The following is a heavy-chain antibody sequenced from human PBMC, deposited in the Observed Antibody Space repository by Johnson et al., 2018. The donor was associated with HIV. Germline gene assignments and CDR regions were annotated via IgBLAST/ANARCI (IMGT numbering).Heavy chain of an antibody. D-gene: IGHD1-26*01. CDR3: ARDLSEGELGHAFDI. Sequence: QVQLVESGGGLVQPGGSLRLSCAASGFTFSNYAMHWVRQAPGKGLDYVSGISTNGGSTYYADSVKGRFTISRDNSKNTLYLQMNSLRAEDTAVYYCARDLSEGELGHAFDIWGQGTMVTVSS. J-gene: IGHJ3*02. V-gene: IGHV3-64*04. CDR1: GFTFSNYA. CDR2: ISTNGGST.